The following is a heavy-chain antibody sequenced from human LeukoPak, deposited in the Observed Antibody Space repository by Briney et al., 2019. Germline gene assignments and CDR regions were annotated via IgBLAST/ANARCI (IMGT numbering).Heavy chain of an antibody. Sequence: GGSLRLSCVASGFPFSSYWMTWVRQAPGKGLEWVANIKQDGSKKSYVDSVKGRFTISRDNAKNSLYLQMNSLRAEDTAIYYCAKVEILPTWGFDHWGQGILVTVSS. CDR3: AKVEILPTWGFDH. D-gene: IGHD3-9*01. CDR2: IKQDGSKK. J-gene: IGHJ4*02. V-gene: IGHV3-7*01. CDR1: GFPFSSYW.